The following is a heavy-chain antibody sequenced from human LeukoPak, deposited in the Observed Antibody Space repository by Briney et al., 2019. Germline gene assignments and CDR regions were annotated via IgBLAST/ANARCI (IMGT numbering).Heavy chain of an antibody. CDR2: ISSSSSYI. CDR1: GFTFSSYS. V-gene: IGHV3-21*01. Sequence: PGGSLRLSCAASGFTFSSYSMNWVRQAPGKGLEWVSSISSSSSYIYYADSVKGRFAISRDNAKNSLYLQMNSLRAEDTAVYYCARAYYDFWVPGYMDVRGKGTTVTVSS. CDR3: ARAYYDFWVPGYMDV. D-gene: IGHD3-3*01. J-gene: IGHJ6*03.